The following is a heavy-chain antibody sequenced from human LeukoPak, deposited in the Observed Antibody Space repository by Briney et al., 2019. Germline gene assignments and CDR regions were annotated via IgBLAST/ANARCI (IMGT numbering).Heavy chain of an antibody. CDR3: TREPDSSTAGYYSDY. D-gene: IGHD1-1*01. J-gene: IGHJ4*02. CDR1: GYTFTSYD. V-gene: IGHV1-2*02. Sequence: ASVKVSCKASGYTFTSYDINWVRQATGQGLEWMGWINPNSGGTNYAQKFQGRVTVTRDTSISTAYMELSRLRSDDTAVYYCTREPDSSTAGYYSDYWGQGTLVTVSS. CDR2: INPNSGGT.